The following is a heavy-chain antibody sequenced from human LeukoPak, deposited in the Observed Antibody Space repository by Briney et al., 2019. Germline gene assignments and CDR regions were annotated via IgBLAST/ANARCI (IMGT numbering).Heavy chain of an antibody. CDR1: GFTCTSYA. J-gene: IGHJ4*02. Sequence: PETSLRLSCAASGFTCTSYAMHWVRQAPGKGLEWVALITYDGYYKYYSDSVKGRFTISSDTSKNTMYLQMNNLRAEDTAVYYCAKDLSPVVRASHMCYWGQGTLVTVSS. V-gene: IGHV3-30*18. CDR3: AKDLSPVVRASHMCY. D-gene: IGHD3-10*01. CDR2: ITYDGYYK.